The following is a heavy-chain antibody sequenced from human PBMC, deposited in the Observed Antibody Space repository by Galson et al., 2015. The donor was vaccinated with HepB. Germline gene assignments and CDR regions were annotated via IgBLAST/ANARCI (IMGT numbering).Heavy chain of an antibody. CDR3: VKDFTEY. Sequence: LRLSCAASGFSFSAYGMYWVRQAPGKGLEYVSAVSGNGAKTYYADSVKGRFTISRDNLRNTLHLQMNSLRVEDTALYYCVKDFTEYWGQGTLVAVSP. CDR2: VSGNGAKT. V-gene: IGHV3-64D*06. J-gene: IGHJ4*02. CDR1: GFSFSAYG.